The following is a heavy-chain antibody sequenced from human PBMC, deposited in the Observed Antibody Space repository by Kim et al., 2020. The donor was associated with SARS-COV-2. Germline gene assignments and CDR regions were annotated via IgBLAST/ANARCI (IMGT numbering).Heavy chain of an antibody. V-gene: IGHV1-3*01. CDR3: ARDYDSSGYYPGY. CDR1: GYVFSSYA. Sequence: ASVKVSCKASGYVFSSYAVHWVRQAPGQRLEWMGWINAANGNTKYSQKFQDRVTITKDTSASTAYMELSSLISEDTALYYCARDYDSSGYYPGYWGQGTLVTVYS. CDR2: INAANGNT. D-gene: IGHD3-22*01. J-gene: IGHJ4*02.